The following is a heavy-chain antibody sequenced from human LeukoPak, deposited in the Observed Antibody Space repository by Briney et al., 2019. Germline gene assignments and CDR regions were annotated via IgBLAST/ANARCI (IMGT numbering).Heavy chain of an antibody. CDR1: GFTFSDYY. CDR2: ISSSGSTI. J-gene: IGHJ4*02. D-gene: IGHD3-22*01. Sequence: GRSLRLSCAASGFTFSDYYMSWIRQAPGKGLEWVSYISSSGSTIYYADSVKGRFTISRDNAKNSLYLQMNSLRAEDTAVYYCARDYYYDSSGYYRYWGQGTLVTVSS. V-gene: IGHV3-11*01. CDR3: ARDYYYDSSGYYRY.